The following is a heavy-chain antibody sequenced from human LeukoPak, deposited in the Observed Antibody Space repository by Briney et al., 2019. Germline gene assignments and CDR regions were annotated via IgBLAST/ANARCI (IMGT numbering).Heavy chain of an antibody. CDR3: ARVRQWLTRDYFDY. Sequence: NPSETLSLTCTVSGGSISSYYWSWIRQPAGKGLEWIGRIYTSGSTNYNPSLKSRVTMSVDTSKNQFSLKLSSVTAADTAVYYCARVRQWLTRDYFDYWGQGTLVTVSS. CDR2: IYTSGST. J-gene: IGHJ4*02. CDR1: GGSISSYY. V-gene: IGHV4-4*07. D-gene: IGHD6-19*01.